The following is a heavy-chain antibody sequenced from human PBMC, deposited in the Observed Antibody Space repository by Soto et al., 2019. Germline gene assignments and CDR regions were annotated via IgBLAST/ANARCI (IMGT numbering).Heavy chain of an antibody. CDR1: GGSISSSNW. D-gene: IGHD6-6*01. Sequence: SETLALTCAVSGGSISSSNWWSGVRQPPGKGLEWIGEIYHSGSTNYNPSLKSRVTISVDKSKNQFSLKLSSVTAADTAVYYCARASAPLKVVHHADRLGPWGRGTLDTGSS. V-gene: IGHV4-4*02. J-gene: IGHJ5*02. CDR3: ARASAPLKVVHHADRLGP. CDR2: IYHSGST.